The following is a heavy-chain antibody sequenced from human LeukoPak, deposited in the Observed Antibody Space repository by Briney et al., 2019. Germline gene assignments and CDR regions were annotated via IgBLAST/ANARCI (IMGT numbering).Heavy chain of an antibody. CDR2: IYTSGST. V-gene: IGHV4-4*07. CDR3: ASRYSGSYGDAFDI. J-gene: IGHJ3*02. Sequence: PSETLSLTCTVSGGSISSYYWSWIRQPAGKGLEWIGRIYTSGSTNYNPSLKSRVTMSVDTSKNQFSLKLSPVTAADTAVYYCASRYSGSYGDAFDIWGQGTMVTVSS. D-gene: IGHD1-26*01. CDR1: GGSISSYY.